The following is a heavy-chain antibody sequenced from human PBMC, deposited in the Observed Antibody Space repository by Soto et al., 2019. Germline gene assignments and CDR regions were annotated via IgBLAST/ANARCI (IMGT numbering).Heavy chain of an antibody. J-gene: IGHJ6*02. Sequence: QVQLVQSGAEVKKPGASVKVSCKTSGYTFSTYDINWVRQAPGQGLEWMGWMNPNSGDTGYAQKFLGRLTMTRDSSIRTVYMEMSSLGFEDTAVYYCARVNYYGSGSYQDFFYFYALEVWGQGTTVSVSS. CDR1: GYTFSTYD. D-gene: IGHD3-10*01. CDR3: ARVNYYGSGSYQDFFYFYALEV. CDR2: MNPNSGDT. V-gene: IGHV1-8*01.